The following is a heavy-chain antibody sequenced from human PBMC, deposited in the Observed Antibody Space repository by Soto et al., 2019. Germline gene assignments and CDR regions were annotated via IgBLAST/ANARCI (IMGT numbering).Heavy chain of an antibody. J-gene: IGHJ6*02. CDR2: IYYSGST. D-gene: IGHD5-12*01. Sequence: PSETLSLTCTVSGGSISSYYWSWIRQPPGKGLEWIGYIYYSGSTNYNPSLKSRVTMTRDTSISTAYMELSRLRSDDTAVYYCARGEMATIKSTYYYYGMDVWGQGTTVTVSS. V-gene: IGHV4-59*01. CDR1: GGSISSYY. CDR3: ARGEMATIKSTYYYYGMDV.